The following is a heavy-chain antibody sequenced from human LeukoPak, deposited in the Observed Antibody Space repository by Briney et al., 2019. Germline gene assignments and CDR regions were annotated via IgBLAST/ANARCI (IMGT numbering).Heavy chain of an antibody. D-gene: IGHD3-3*01. V-gene: IGHV1-46*01. CDR2: INSSGGST. Sequence: GASVTVSCKASGYSFTNYYMHRVRQAAGQGVEWMGIINSSGGSTNYAQKFQGRVTMTSDTATSTVHMELSSLRSEDTAVYYCAKGGSKDDFGVLIVYYFDYWGQGTLVTVSS. CDR1: GYSFTNYY. J-gene: IGHJ4*02. CDR3: AKGGSKDDFGVLIVYYFDY.